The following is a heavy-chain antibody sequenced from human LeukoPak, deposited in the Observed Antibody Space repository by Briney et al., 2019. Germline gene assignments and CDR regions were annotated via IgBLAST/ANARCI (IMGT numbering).Heavy chain of an antibody. J-gene: IGHJ1*01. CDR3: ARDQQQLTRYAECFQH. V-gene: IGHV3-30-3*01. D-gene: IGHD6-13*01. CDR1: GFTFSSYA. CDR2: ISYDGSNK. Sequence: PGGSLRLSCAASGFTFSSYAMHWVRQAPGKGLEWVAVISYDGSNKYYADSVKGRFTNSRDNSKNTLYLQMNSLRAEDTAVYYCARDQQQLTRYAECFQHWGQGTLVTVSS.